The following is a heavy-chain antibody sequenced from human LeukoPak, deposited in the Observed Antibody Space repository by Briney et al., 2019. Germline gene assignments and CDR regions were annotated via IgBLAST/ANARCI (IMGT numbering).Heavy chain of an antibody. CDR2: IYYSGST. J-gene: IGHJ4*02. V-gene: IGHV4-59*01. D-gene: IGHD3-22*01. CDR3: ARNYYDSSGYYYPFDY. CDR1: GGSISSYY. Sequence: PSETLSLTCIVSGGSISSYYWSWIRQPPGKGLEWIGYIYYSGSTNYNPSLKSRVTISVDTSKNQFSLKLSSVTAADTAVYYCARNYYDSSGYYYPFDYWGQGTLVTVSS.